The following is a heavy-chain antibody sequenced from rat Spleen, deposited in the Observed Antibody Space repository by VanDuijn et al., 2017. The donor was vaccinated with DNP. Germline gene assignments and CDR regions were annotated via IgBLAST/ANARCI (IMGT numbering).Heavy chain of an antibody. Sequence: EVQLVESGGGLVQPGRSMKLSCAASGFTFSNSDMAWVRQAPTKGLEWVASLSTGGGTTYYRDSVKGRFTISRDNAKSTLDLQMDSLRSEDTATYYCATGTFAYWGQGTLVTVSS. CDR2: LSTGGGTT. J-gene: IGHJ3*01. CDR1: GFTFSNSD. CDR3: ATGTFAY. V-gene: IGHV5-25*01.